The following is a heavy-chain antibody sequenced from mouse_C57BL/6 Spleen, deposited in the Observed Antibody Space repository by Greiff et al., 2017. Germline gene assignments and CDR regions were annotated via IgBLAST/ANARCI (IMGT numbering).Heavy chain of an antibody. D-gene: IGHD2-5*01. V-gene: IGHV1-64*01. Sequence: QVQLQQPGAELVKPGASVKLSCKASGYTFTSYWMHWVKQRPGQGLEWIGMIHPNSGSTNYHEKFKSKATLTVDKSSSTAYMQLSSLTSEDSAVYYGARGSNYFRDYAMDYWGQGTSVTVSS. CDR2: IHPNSGST. CDR3: ARGSNYFRDYAMDY. J-gene: IGHJ4*01. CDR1: GYTFTSYW.